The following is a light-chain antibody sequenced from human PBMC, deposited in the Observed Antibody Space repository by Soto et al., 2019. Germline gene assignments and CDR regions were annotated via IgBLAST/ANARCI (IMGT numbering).Light chain of an antibody. CDR3: CSYAGSSTFVYV. J-gene: IGLJ1*01. V-gene: IGLV2-23*02. Sequence: SALTQPASLSGSPGQSITISCPGNSSDVGSSNRVSWYQQHPGKAPKLMIYEVSKRPSGVSNRFSGSKSGNTASLTISGLQAEDEADYYCCSYAGSSTFVYVFGTGTKVTVL. CDR1: SSDVGSSNR. CDR2: EVS.